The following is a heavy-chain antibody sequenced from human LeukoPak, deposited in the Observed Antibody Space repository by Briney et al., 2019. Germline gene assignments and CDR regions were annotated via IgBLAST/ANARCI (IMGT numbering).Heavy chain of an antibody. Sequence: GASVKVSCKASGYTFTSCDINWVRQATGQGLEWMAWMNPNSGNTGYAQKFQGRVTMTRNTSISTAYMELSSLTSEDTAVYYCARGRAVSIAVAWGWGQGTPVTVSS. D-gene: IGHD6-19*01. CDR1: GYTFTSCD. CDR3: ARGRAVSIAVAWG. V-gene: IGHV1-8*01. J-gene: IGHJ4*02. CDR2: MNPNSGNT.